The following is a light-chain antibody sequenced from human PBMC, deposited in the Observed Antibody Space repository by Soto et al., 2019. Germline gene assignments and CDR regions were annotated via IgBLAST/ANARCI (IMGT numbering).Light chain of an antibody. CDR3: QQLSSYLIT. V-gene: IGKV1-9*01. J-gene: IGKJ5*01. Sequence: DIQLTQSPSFLSASVGDRVTITCRASQGISSYLAWYQQKPEKPPKLLIYAASTLQSGVPSRFSGSGSGTEFTLTISSLQPEDFATYYCQQLSSYLITFGQGTRLEIK. CDR1: QGISSY. CDR2: AAS.